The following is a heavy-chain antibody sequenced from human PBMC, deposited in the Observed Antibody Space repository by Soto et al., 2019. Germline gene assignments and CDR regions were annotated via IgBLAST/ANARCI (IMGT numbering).Heavy chain of an antibody. V-gene: IGHV1-69*13. Sequence: SVKVSCKASGGTFSSYAISWVRQAPGQGLEWMGGIIPIFGTANYAQKFQGRVTITADESTSTAYMELSSLRSEDTAVYYCARDITGTRVHYYYYGMDVWGQGTTVTVSS. CDR1: GGTFSSYA. J-gene: IGHJ6*02. CDR2: IIPIFGTA. CDR3: ARDITGTRVHYYYYGMDV. D-gene: IGHD1-7*01.